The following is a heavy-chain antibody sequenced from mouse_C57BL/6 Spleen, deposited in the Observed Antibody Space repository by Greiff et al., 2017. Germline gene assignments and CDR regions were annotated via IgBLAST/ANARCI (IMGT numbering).Heavy chain of an antibody. CDR3: AREDYDGRAYWYFDV. D-gene: IGHD1-1*01. Sequence: VQLQQPGAELVKPGASVTLSCKASGYTLTSYGVHWVKQRPGRGLEWIGRIDRHGGGTKYNEKFKRKATLTVDKPSSTAYMQLSSLTCEDSAVYDCAREDYDGRAYWYFDVWGTGTTVTVSS. CDR1: GYTLTSYG. V-gene: IGHV1-72*01. CDR2: IDRHGGGT. J-gene: IGHJ1*03.